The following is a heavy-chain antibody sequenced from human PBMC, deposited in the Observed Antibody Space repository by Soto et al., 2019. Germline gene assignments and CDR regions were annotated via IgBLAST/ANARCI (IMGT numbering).Heavy chain of an antibody. Sequence: QVQLVQSGAEVKKPGSSVKVSCKASGGTFSSSAFSWLRQAPGQGLEWMGGIMPIFRTPDYAQKFQGRVTITADETTSTAYMELSSLTSEDTGVYYCARDKDRQQLGGNYYYIMDVWGQGTTVTVSS. J-gene: IGHJ6*02. CDR1: GGTFSSSA. CDR3: ARDKDRQQLGGNYYYIMDV. CDR2: IMPIFRTP. V-gene: IGHV1-69*12. D-gene: IGHD3-3*02.